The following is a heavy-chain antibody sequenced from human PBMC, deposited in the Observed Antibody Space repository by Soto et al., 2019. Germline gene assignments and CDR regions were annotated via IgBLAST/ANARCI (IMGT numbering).Heavy chain of an antibody. CDR3: ARTSYDSSGTAADP. CDR1: GGSISSGGYY. Sequence: QVQLQESGPGLVKPSQTLSLTCTVSGGSISSGGYYWSWIRQHPGKGLEWIGYIYYSGSTYYNPSLQRRVTISVDQSKNQFSLKLSSVTAADTAVYYCARTSYDSSGTAADPWGQGTLVTVSS. V-gene: IGHV4-31*03. D-gene: IGHD3-22*01. CDR2: IYYSGST. J-gene: IGHJ5*02.